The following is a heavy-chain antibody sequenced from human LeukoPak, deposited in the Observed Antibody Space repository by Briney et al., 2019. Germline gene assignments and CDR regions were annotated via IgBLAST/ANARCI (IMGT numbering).Heavy chain of an antibody. Sequence: PGGSLRLSCAASGFTFSRYSMNWVRQAPGKGLEWVSSISDTGYYIYYADSVKGRFTISRDNAKNSLSLQMNNLRADDTGIYYCANHFACGATTCPSFDHWGQGTLVTVSS. CDR2: ISDTGYYI. D-gene: IGHD2-21*01. V-gene: IGHV3-21*01. CDR1: GFTFSRYS. J-gene: IGHJ4*02. CDR3: ANHFACGATTCPSFDH.